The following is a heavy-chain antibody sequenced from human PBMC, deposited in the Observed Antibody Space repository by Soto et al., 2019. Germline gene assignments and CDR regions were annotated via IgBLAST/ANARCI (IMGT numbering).Heavy chain of an antibody. J-gene: IGHJ4*02. D-gene: IGHD3-22*01. V-gene: IGHV3-48*02. CDR1: GFTFSSYS. Sequence: GSLRLSCAASGFTFSSYSMNWVRQAPGKGLEWVSYISSSSSTIYYADSVKGRLTISRDNAKNSLYLQMNSLRDEDTAVYYCARDLGDSSGYYSSPRGYWGQGTLVTVSS. CDR2: ISSSSSTI. CDR3: ARDLGDSSGYYSSPRGY.